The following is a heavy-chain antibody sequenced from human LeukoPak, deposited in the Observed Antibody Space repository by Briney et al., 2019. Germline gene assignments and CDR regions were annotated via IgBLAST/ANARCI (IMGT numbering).Heavy chain of an antibody. CDR1: GDSISSYY. Sequence: SETLSLTCTVSGDSISSYYWSWIRQPPGKRLEWIGHISYSGSTSYNPSLKSRVTLSVDTSQNQFSLKLSSVTAADTAVYYCATFNGRYDYFDYWGQGTLVTVSS. J-gene: IGHJ4*02. CDR3: ATFNGRYDYFDY. V-gene: IGHV4-59*01. CDR2: ISYSGST. D-gene: IGHD3-16*01.